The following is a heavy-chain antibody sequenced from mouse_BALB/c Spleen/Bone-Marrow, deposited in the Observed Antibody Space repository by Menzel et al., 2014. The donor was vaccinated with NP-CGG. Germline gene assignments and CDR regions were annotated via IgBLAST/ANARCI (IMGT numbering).Heavy chain of an antibody. J-gene: IGHJ4*01. Sequence: EVQLQQSGAELVKPGASVKLSCTASGFNIXDTYMHWVKQRPEQGLEWIGRIDPANGNTKYDSKFQGKATITADTSSNTAYLQLSSLTSEDTAVYYCARWEYYAMDYWGQGTSVIVSS. V-gene: IGHV14-3*02. CDR3: ARWEYYAMDY. CDR2: IDPANGNT. D-gene: IGHD4-1*01. CDR1: GFNIXDTY.